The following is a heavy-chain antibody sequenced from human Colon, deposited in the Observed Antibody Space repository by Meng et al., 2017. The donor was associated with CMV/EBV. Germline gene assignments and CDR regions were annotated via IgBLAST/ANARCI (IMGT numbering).Heavy chain of an antibody. CDR1: GFTFSIYA. V-gene: IGHV3-30*04. CDR3: ARSVRGQSANDPNPTDS. J-gene: IGHJ4*02. D-gene: IGHD5-12*01. CDR2: VSSDGSKK. Sequence: GGSLRLSCAASGFTFSIYAMHWVRQAPGKGLEWVAVVSSDGSKKYYADSVRDRFTISRDNSKNTVYLQMNSLRREDTALYYCARSVRGQSANDPNPTDSWGQGTPVTVSS.